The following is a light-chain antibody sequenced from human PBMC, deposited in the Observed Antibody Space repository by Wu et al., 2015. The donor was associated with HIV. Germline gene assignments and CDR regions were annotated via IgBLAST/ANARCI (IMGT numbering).Light chain of an antibody. CDR3: QQYASSPIT. Sequence: ENVLTQSPGTLPVSPGERVTLSCKASQSVSSNYLAWYQQKPGQAPRLLISEASTRAADIPDRFSATGSGTDFTLTIGRLDPEDFAVYFCQQYASSPITFGPGDTTGGLN. V-gene: IGKV3-20*01. J-gene: IGKJ5*01. CDR2: EAS. CDR1: QSVSSNY.